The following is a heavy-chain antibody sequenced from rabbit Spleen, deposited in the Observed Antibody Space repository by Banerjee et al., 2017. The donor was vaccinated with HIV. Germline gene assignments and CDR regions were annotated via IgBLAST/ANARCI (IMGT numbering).Heavy chain of an antibody. CDR2: IYAGYSGST. V-gene: IGHV1S45*01. J-gene: IGHJ4*01. CDR1: GFSFSNGYD. Sequence: QEQLVESGGDLVKPGASLTLTCTASGFSFSNGYDMCWVRQAPGKGLEWIACIYAGYSGSTYYASWAKGRFTISKASSTTVTLQMTSLTAADTATYFCARDSGGYLELYYLNLWGPGTLVTVS. D-gene: IGHD1-1*01. CDR3: ARDSGGYLELYYLNL.